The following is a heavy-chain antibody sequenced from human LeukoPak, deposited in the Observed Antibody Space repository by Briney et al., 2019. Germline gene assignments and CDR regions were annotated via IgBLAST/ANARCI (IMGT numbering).Heavy chain of an antibody. CDR2: FDPEDGET. CDR3: ATEVRGDYVVNWFDP. CDR1: GYTLTELS. Sequence: ASVTVSCTVSGYTLTELSMHWVRQAPGKGLEWMGGFDPEDGETIYAQKFQGRVTMTEDTSTDTAYMELSSLRSEDTAVYYCATEVRGDYVVNWFDPWGQGTLVTVSS. D-gene: IGHD4-17*01. V-gene: IGHV1-24*01. J-gene: IGHJ5*02.